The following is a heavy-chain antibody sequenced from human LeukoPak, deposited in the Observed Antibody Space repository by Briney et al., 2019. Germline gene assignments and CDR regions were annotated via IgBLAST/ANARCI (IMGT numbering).Heavy chain of an antibody. V-gene: IGHV3-30*04. J-gene: IGHJ4*02. CDR1: GFTFSSYA. CDR2: ISYDGNTK. D-gene: IGHD6-13*01. CDR3: ATAPPGIAIAGTLDSDY. Sequence: GGSLRLSCAASGFTFSSYAMHWVRQAPGRGLDWVAVISYDGNTKYYADSVRGRFTISRDNSKNMLYLQMNSLRAEDTAMYYCATAPPGIAIAGTLDSDYWGQGSLVTVSS.